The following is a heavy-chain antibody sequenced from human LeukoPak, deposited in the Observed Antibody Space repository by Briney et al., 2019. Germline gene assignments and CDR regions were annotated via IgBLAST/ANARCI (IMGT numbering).Heavy chain of an antibody. D-gene: IGHD1-26*01. Sequence: PSETLSLTCTVSGGSITSYYWSWIRQPPGKGLEWIGYIYYSGSTNYNPSLKSRVTISVDTSKNQFSLKLGSVTAADTAVYYCARYTRGRNGMDVWGQGTTVTVSS. V-gene: IGHV4-59*08. CDR2: IYYSGST. CDR3: ARYTRGRNGMDV. J-gene: IGHJ6*02. CDR1: GGSITSYY.